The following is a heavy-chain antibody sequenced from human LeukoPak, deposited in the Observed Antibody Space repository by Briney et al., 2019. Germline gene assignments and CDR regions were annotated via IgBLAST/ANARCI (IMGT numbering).Heavy chain of an antibody. CDR1: GGSISSGSYY. CDR3: ARAPGYCSSTSCYATYYFDY. D-gene: IGHD2-2*01. CDR2: IYTSGST. Sequence: PSETLSLTCTVSGGSISSGSYYWSWIRQPAGKGLEWIGRIYTSGSTNYNPSLKSRVTISVDTSKNRFSLKLSSVTAADTAVYYCARAPGYCSSTSCYATYYFDYWGQGTLVTVSS. V-gene: IGHV4-61*02. J-gene: IGHJ4*02.